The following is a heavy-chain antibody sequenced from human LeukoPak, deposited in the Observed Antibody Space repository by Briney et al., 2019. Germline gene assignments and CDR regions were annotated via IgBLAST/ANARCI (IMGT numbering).Heavy chain of an antibody. CDR1: GGSFSGYY. V-gene: IGHV4-34*01. CDR3: ARHDDYYYGMDV. CDR2: INHSGST. D-gene: IGHD3-16*01. J-gene: IGHJ6*02. Sequence: SETLSLTCAVYGGSFSGYYWSWIRQPPGKGLEWIGEINHSGSTNYNPSLKSRVTISVDTSKNQFSLKLSSVTAADTAVYYCARHDDYYYGMDVWGQGTTVTVSS.